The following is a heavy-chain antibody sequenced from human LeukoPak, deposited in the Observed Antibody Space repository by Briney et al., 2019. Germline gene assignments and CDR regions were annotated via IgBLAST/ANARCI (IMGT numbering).Heavy chain of an antibody. CDR3: ARDYYDSSGYEPEYYFDY. V-gene: IGHV1-69*13. Sequence: SVKVSCKASGGTFSSYAISWVRQAPGQGLEWMGGIIPIFGTANYAQKFQGRVTITADESTSTAYMELSSLRSEDTAVYYCARDYYDSSGYEPEYYFDYWGQGTLVTVSS. J-gene: IGHJ4*02. CDR2: IIPIFGTA. CDR1: GGTFSSYA. D-gene: IGHD3-22*01.